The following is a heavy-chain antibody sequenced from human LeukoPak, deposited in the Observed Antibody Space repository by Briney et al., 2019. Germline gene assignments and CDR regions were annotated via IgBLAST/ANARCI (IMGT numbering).Heavy chain of an antibody. CDR2: IRFDGGDT. CDR3: AKEIDGFDV. Sequence: GGSLRLSCAASGFTFNNYWMHWVRQAPGMGLVWVSSIRFDGGDTAYADSAKSRFTISRDNAKNTMFLRMNNLRAEDTAVYYCAKEIDGFDVWGQGTLVTVSS. CDR1: GFTFNNYW. V-gene: IGHV3-74*01. J-gene: IGHJ3*01.